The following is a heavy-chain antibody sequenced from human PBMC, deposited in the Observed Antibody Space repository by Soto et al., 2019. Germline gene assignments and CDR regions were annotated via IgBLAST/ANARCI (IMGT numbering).Heavy chain of an antibody. CDR1: GYRFSSYW. J-gene: IGHJ6*02. CDR3: ARQGSNGAYYYYGMDV. CDR2: IYPGDSDT. Sequence: PGESLKISCKRSGYRFSSYWIAWVRQMPGKGLEWMGIIYPGDSDTRYSPSFEGQVTISADKSNSTAYLQWSSLKASDTAMYYCARQGSNGAYYYYGMDVWGQGTTVTVSS. D-gene: IGHD3-16*01. V-gene: IGHV5-51*01.